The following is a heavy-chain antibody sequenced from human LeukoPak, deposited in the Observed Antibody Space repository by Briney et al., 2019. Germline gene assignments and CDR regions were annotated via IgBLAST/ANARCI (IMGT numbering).Heavy chain of an antibody. CDR1: GFTFSSSD. CDR2: ISGSGGST. V-gene: IGHV3-23*01. CDR3: ARDQNWEEAY. Sequence: PGGTLRLSCAASGFTFSSSDMSWCRQAPGKGLEWVSVISGSGGSTNYADSVKGRFTISRDNSKNTLNLQMHSVRVEETAIYYCARDQNWEEAYWGQGTLVTVSS. D-gene: IGHD7-27*01. J-gene: IGHJ4*02.